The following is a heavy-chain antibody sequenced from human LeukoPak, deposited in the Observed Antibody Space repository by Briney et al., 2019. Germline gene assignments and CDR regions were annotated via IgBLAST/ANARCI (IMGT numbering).Heavy chain of an antibody. J-gene: IGHJ4*02. CDR3: ARAKRDDIPFDY. CDR2: INSDGSST. Sequence: GGSLRLSCAASGFTFSSYWMHWVRQAPGKGLVWVSRINSDGSSTSYADSVKGRFTISRDNAKNTLYLQMNSLRAEDTAVYYCARAKRDDIPFDYWGQGTLVTVSS. D-gene: IGHD3-9*01. V-gene: IGHV3-74*01. CDR1: GFTFSSYW.